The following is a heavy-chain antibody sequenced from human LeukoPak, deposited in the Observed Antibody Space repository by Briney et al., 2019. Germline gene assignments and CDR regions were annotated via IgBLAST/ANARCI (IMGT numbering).Heavy chain of an antibody. J-gene: IGHJ4*02. Sequence: PSQTLTLTCTVSGGSISSGGYNWSWLRQRQGKGLESSGSIYYSGSSYYNPSHKRRTIITVDTSKSQFPLMQSPVTAAAAAVYFCGGGVIGEFGELFFDYWGQGTLVTVSS. V-gene: IGHV4-31*03. CDR1: GGSISSGGYN. CDR3: CGGGVIGEFGELFFDY. CDR2: IYYSGSS. D-gene: IGHD3-10*01.